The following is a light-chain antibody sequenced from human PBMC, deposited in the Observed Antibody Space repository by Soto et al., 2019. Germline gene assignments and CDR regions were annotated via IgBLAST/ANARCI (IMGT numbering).Light chain of an antibody. CDR1: QSVGSD. J-gene: IGKJ1*01. CDR3: QQYGSSPPT. V-gene: IGKV3-20*01. Sequence: EIVLTQSPATLSLSPGERATLSCRASQSVGSDLAWYQQKPGQPPRLLIYGASSRATGIPDRFSGSGSGTDFTLTISRLEPEDFAVYYCQQYGSSPPTFGQGTKVDIK. CDR2: GAS.